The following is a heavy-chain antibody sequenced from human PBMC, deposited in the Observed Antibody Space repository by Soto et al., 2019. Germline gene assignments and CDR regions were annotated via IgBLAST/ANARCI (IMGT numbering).Heavy chain of an antibody. CDR1: GFTFSSDA. Sequence: EVQLLESGGGLVQPGGSLRLSCAASGFTFSSDAMSWVRQAPGKGLEWVSAISGSGGSTYYADFVKSRFTISRDNSKNTLYLHMNGLGAEDTAVYYCAKGPPRNTIFGEVIMSEGSDYFYYWGQGTPVTLSS. D-gene: IGHD3-3*01. J-gene: IGHJ4*02. CDR3: AKGPPRNTIFGEVIMSEGSDYFYY. CDR2: ISGSGGST. V-gene: IGHV3-23*01.